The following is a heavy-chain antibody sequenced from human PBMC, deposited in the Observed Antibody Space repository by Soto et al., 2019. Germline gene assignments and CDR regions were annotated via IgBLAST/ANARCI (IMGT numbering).Heavy chain of an antibody. CDR1: GGSISSAAYY. Sequence: QVQLQESGPGLVKPSQTLSLTCTVSGGSISSAAYYWSWIRQHPGKGPEWIGYISHSGSTYYAPSLKSRLIISADTSKNQFSLNLTSVTAADTAVYYCAREYTYGSNFFDCWGQGALVTISS. CDR3: AREYTYGSNFFDC. V-gene: IGHV4-31*03. J-gene: IGHJ4*02. CDR2: ISHSGST. D-gene: IGHD5-18*01.